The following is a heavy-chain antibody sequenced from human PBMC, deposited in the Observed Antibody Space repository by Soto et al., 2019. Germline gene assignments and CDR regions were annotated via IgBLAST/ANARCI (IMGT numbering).Heavy chain of an antibody. D-gene: IGHD3-16*01. V-gene: IGHV3-33*01. Sequence: GGSLRLSCAASGFTFRNHGMHWVRQAPGKGLEWVAVIWYDGSNKYYADSVEGRFTISRDNSKKTLYLQMNSLRAEDTAVYYCVRDIGGLRYFDYWGQGNPVTVSS. CDR3: VRDIGGLRYFDY. CDR2: IWYDGSNK. CDR1: GFTFRNHG. J-gene: IGHJ4*02.